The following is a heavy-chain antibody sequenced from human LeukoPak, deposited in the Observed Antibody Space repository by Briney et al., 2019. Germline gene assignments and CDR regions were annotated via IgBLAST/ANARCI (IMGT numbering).Heavy chain of an antibody. CDR2: IKHDGSEK. V-gene: IGHV3-7*01. J-gene: IGHJ4*02. CDR1: GFTFSSYW. Sequence: GGSLRLSCAASGFTFSSYWMSWVRQAPGKGLEWVGNIKHDGSEKHYVDSLKGRFTITRDTAKSSLYLQMNGLRAEDTAVYYCARHNDGALDYWGQGTLVTVSS. CDR3: ARHNDGALDY. D-gene: IGHD1-1*01.